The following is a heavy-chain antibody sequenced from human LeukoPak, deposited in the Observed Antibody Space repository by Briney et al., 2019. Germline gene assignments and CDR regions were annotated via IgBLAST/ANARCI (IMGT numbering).Heavy chain of an antibody. D-gene: IGHD5-24*01. Sequence: SETLSLTCTVSGGSIRTFFWSWIRQPPGRGLEWIGFISDTGSTNTSPSLRSRVTLSIDTSKNRLSLKLTSLTAADTATYYCARHEEGYKVWGRGTLVTVSS. V-gene: IGHV4-59*01. J-gene: IGHJ4*02. CDR2: ISDTGST. CDR1: GGSIRTFF. CDR3: ARHEEGYKV.